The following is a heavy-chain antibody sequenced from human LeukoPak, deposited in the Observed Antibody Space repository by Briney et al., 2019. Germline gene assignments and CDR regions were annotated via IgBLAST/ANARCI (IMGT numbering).Heavy chain of an antibody. CDR2: IVGSGDNT. J-gene: IGHJ4*02. CDR1: GVTFSSYA. V-gene: IGHV3-23*01. D-gene: IGHD4-17*01. Sequence: PGRSLRLSCAASGVTFSSYAMSWLRQAPGKGLDWVSGIVGSGDNTYYADSAKGRFTISRDNSKSTVYLQMNSLRAEDTAVYYCARDSLYGDYFDYWGQGTLVTVSS. CDR3: ARDSLYGDYFDY.